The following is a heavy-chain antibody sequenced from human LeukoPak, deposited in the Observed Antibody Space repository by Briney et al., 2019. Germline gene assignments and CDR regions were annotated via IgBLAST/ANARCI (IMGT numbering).Heavy chain of an antibody. Sequence: SVKVSCKASGGTFSSYALNWVRQAPGQGLEWMGEIIPMYDKTDYAQKFHGRVTITADKSTSTAYMELTSLRSDDTAVYYCARDLSRYYNDYCGQGTLVTVSS. V-gene: IGHV1-69*06. CDR1: GGTFSSYA. CDR3: ARDLSRYYNDY. J-gene: IGHJ4*02. CDR2: IIPMYDKT.